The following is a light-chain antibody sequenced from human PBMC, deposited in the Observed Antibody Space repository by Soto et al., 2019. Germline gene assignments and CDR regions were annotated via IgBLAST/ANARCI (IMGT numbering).Light chain of an antibody. J-gene: IGKJ1*01. V-gene: IGKV1-5*03. Sequence: DIPMTQSPSTLSASVGDRVTITCRASQSISSWLAGYQQKPGKAPKLLIYKASSVESGVPSRFRGSGSGTDFTLTISSLQPDDFATYYCQQYNSYPWTFGQGTKVEIK. CDR1: QSISSW. CDR2: KAS. CDR3: QQYNSYPWT.